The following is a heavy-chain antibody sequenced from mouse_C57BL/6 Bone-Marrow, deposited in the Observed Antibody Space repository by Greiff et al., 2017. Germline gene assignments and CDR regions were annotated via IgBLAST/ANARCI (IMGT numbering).Heavy chain of an antibody. CDR2: IDPENGDT. CDR1: GFNFKDDY. J-gene: IGHJ3*01. V-gene: IGHV14-4*01. Sequence: DVKLQESGAELVRPGASVKLSCTASGFNFKDDYMHWVKQRPEQGLEWIGWIDPENGDTEYASKFQGKATITADTSSNTAYLQLSSRTSEDTAFYYCTTFYDSCGAGFAYWGQGTVVTVTA. D-gene: IGHD1-1*01. CDR3: TTFYDSCGAGFAY.